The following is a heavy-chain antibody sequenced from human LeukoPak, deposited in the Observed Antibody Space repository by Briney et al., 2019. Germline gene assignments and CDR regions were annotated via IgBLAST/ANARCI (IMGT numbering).Heavy chain of an antibody. D-gene: IGHD3-16*01. V-gene: IGHV3-21*01. Sequence: GGSLRLSCAASGFTVNSKYMSWIRQAPGKGLEWVSSISSSSSYIYYADSVKGRFTISRDNAKNSLYLQMNSLRAEGTAVYYCARDADGGGALDYWGQGTLVTVSS. CDR3: ARDADGGGALDY. CDR2: ISSSSSYI. CDR1: GFTVNSKY. J-gene: IGHJ4*02.